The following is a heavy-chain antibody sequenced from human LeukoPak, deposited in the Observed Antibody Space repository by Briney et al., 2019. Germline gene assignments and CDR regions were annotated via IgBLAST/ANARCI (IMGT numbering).Heavy chain of an antibody. J-gene: IGHJ5*02. V-gene: IGHV3-48*01. CDR1: GFTFSSYS. CDR2: ITTSGGAK. D-gene: IGHD4-17*01. CDR3: ARDTADNWFDP. Sequence: GGSLRLSCAASGFTFSSYSMNWVRQAPGKGLEWISYITTSGGAKNYADSVKGRFTISRDNAENSLYLQMNSLRAEDTAVYYCARDTADNWFDPWGQGTLVTVSS.